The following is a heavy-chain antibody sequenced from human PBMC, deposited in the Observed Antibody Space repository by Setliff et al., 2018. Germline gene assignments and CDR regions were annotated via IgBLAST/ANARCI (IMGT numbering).Heavy chain of an antibody. CDR1: GYTFTGYY. D-gene: IGHD6-13*01. Sequence: ASVKVSCKASGYTFTGYYMHWVRQAPGQGLEWMGWINPNSGGTSYAQKFQGRVTMTRDTSISTAYVELSRLRSDDTAVYYCARGGGSSSWYDAFDIWGQGTMVTVSS. CDR2: INPNSGGT. V-gene: IGHV1-2*02. J-gene: IGHJ3*02. CDR3: ARGGGSSSWYDAFDI.